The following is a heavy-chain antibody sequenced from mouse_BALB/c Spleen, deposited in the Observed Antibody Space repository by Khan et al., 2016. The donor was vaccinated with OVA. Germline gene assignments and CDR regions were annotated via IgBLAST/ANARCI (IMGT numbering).Heavy chain of an antibody. Sequence: QVQLQQPGAELARPGASVKMSCKASGYTFTSYTIHWIKERPGHGLEWIGYINPSNGYTNYNQKFKDKATLTTDKSSTTAYLQLSSLTSDDSAVYNCVRDGAYHRNDGWFAYWGQGTLVTVSA. D-gene: IGHD2-14*01. V-gene: IGHV1-4*01. CDR1: GYTFTSYT. CDR2: INPSNGYT. J-gene: IGHJ3*01. CDR3: VRDGAYHRNDGWFAY.